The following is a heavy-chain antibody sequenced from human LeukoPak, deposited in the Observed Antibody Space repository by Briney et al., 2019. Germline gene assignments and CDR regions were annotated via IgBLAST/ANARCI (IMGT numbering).Heavy chain of an antibody. V-gene: IGHV4-39*07. CDR3: ARTTTVISPFDY. D-gene: IGHD4-11*01. CDR2: IYYSGTT. CDR1: GGSISSSPYY. J-gene: IGHJ4*02. Sequence: PSETLSLTCTVSGGSISSSPYYWGWIRQPPGTGLEWIGSIYYSGTTHYSPSLESRVTISVDRSKNQFSLKLSSVTAADTAVYYCARTTTVISPFDYWGQGTLVTVSS.